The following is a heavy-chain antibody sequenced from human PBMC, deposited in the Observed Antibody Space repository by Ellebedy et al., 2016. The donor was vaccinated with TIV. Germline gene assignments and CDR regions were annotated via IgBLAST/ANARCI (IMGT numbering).Heavy chain of an antibody. J-gene: IGHJ4*02. CDR1: GFTVSRNY. Sequence: GGSLRLSCAASGFTVSRNYMSWVRQAPGKGLEWVSVIYSGGSTYYADSVKGRFTISRDNSKNTLYLQMNSLRAEDTAVYYCARGGRYSGSPFDYWGQGTLVTVSS. D-gene: IGHD1-26*01. CDR3: ARGGRYSGSPFDY. V-gene: IGHV3-66*01. CDR2: IYSGGST.